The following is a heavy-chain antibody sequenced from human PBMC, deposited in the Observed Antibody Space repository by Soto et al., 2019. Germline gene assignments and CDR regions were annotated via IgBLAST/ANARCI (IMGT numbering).Heavy chain of an antibody. D-gene: IGHD3-9*01. J-gene: IGHJ4*02. Sequence: PGESLKISCQGSGYSFTNYWVGWVSQVPGKGLEWMAVIYPGDSNTKYSPSFRGQVTISADTSINTAYLQWSSLKASDTAMYYCARNERFDRSASVDYWGQGTLVTVPQ. CDR3: ARNERFDRSASVDY. CDR2: IYPGDSNT. V-gene: IGHV5-51*01. CDR1: GYSFTNYW.